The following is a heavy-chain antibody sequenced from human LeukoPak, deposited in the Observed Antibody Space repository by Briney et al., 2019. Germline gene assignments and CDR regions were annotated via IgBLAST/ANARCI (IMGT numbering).Heavy chain of an antibody. Sequence: ASVKVSCKASGYTFTSYDINWVRQATGQGLEWMGWMNPNSGNTGYAQKFQGRVTMTRNTSISTAYMELSSLRSEDTAVYYCARALDRIAAAGFGPWGQGTLVTVSS. V-gene: IGHV1-8*01. D-gene: IGHD6-13*01. CDR3: ARALDRIAAAGFGP. CDR2: MNPNSGNT. CDR1: GYTFTSYD. J-gene: IGHJ5*02.